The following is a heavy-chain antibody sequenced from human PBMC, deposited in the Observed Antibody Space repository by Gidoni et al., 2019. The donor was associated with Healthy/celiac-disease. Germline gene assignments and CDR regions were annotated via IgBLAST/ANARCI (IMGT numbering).Heavy chain of an antibody. V-gene: IGHV4-31*03. J-gene: IGHJ4*02. D-gene: IGHD5-18*01. CDR1: GGSLRSGGYY. CDR3: ARARGDTAMAFFDY. Sequence: QLQLPESGPGLVNPSQTLSLTCTVSGGSLRSGGYYWIWIRQHPGKGLEWIGYIYYSGSTYYNPSLKSRVTISVDTSKNQFSLKLSSVTAADTAVYYCARARGDTAMAFFDYWGQGTLVTVSS. CDR2: IYYSGST.